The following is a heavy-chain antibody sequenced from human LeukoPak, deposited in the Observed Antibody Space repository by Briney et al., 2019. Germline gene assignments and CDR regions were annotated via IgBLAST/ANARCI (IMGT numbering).Heavy chain of an antibody. V-gene: IGHV3-23*01. Sequence: GGSLRLSCAASGFSFSTYAMSWVRQAPGKGLEWVSSISGGGDYTHYADSVKGRFTISGDNSKNTVFLQMNSLRAEDTAVYYCAKDRSDYGDYKIDYWGQGTLVTVSS. CDR2: ISGGGDYT. D-gene: IGHD4-17*01. J-gene: IGHJ4*02. CDR3: AKDRSDYGDYKIDY. CDR1: GFSFSTYA.